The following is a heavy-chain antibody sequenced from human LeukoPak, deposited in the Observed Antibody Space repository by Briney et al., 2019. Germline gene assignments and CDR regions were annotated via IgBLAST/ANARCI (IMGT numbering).Heavy chain of an antibody. CDR3: ARAEDIVATISYYYGMDV. CDR1: GFTFSDYY. V-gene: IGHV3-11*06. CDR2: ISSGGGYR. Sequence: GGSLRLSCAASGFTFSDYYMSWIRQAPGKGLEWVSYISSGGGYRNYADSVKGRFTISRDDAKNSLYLQMNSLRAEDTAVYYCARAEDIVATISYYYGMDVWGQGTTVTVSS. J-gene: IGHJ6*02. D-gene: IGHD5-12*01.